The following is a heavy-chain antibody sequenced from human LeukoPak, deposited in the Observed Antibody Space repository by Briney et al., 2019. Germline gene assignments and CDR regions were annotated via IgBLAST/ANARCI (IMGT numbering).Heavy chain of an antibody. Sequence: ASVKVSCKASGYTFTSYDINWVRQATGQGLEWMGWMNPNSGNTGYAQKFQGRVTMTRDTSISTAYMELSRLRSDDTAVYYCARGGSSSAFDIWGQGTMVTVSS. D-gene: IGHD2-2*01. CDR2: MNPNSGNT. CDR1: GYTFTSYD. CDR3: ARGGSSSAFDI. J-gene: IGHJ3*02. V-gene: IGHV1-8*01.